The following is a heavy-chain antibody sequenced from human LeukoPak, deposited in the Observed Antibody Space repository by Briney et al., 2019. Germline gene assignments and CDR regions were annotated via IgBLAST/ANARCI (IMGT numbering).Heavy chain of an antibody. J-gene: IGHJ5*02. CDR3: AGMYGSGSYLYWFDP. D-gene: IGHD3-10*01. Sequence: TPSETLSLTCTVSGGSISSYYWSWIRQPPGKGLEWIGYIYYSGSTNYNPSLKSRVTISVDTSKNQFSLKLSSVTAADTAVYYCAGMYGSGSYLYWFDPWGQGTLVTVSS. V-gene: IGHV4-59*01. CDR1: GGSISSYY. CDR2: IYYSGST.